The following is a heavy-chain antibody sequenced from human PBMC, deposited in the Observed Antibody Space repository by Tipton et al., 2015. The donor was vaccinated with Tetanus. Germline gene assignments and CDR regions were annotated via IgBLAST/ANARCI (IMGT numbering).Heavy chain of an antibody. CDR2: INHSGST. V-gene: IGHV4-34*01. J-gene: IGHJ5*02. CDR1: GGSFTGYY. D-gene: IGHD3-3*01. Sequence: TLSLTCAVYGGSFTGYYWSWIRQPPGKGLEWIGEINHSGSTNYDPSLKSRVTISLDTSKNQLSLKLSSVTAADTAVYYCARGVSGYYTYSWFGPWGQGTLVTVSS. CDR3: ARGVSGYYTYSWFGP.